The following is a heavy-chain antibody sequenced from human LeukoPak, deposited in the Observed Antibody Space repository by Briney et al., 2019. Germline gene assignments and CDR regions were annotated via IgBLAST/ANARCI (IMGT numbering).Heavy chain of an antibody. CDR1: GFTFSSYD. D-gene: IGHD4-17*01. CDR3: ARGLTTGHF. CDR2: ISTSGTNI. Sequence: PGGSLRLSCAASGFTFSSYDLNWVRQAPGKGLEWVSYISTSGTNIYYADSVKGRFTISRDNAQNSLYLQMNSLRAEDTAVYYCARGLTTGHFGGQGTLVTVSS. V-gene: IGHV3-48*03. J-gene: IGHJ4*02.